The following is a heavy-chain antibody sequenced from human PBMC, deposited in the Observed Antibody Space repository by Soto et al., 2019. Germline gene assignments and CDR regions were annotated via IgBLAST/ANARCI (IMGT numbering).Heavy chain of an antibody. CDR2: INSDGSST. Sequence: GSLRRSCEASGLTVSSYWWHWDRQAPGKGLVWVSRINSDGSSTSYADSVKGRFTISRDNAKNTLYLQMNSLRAEDTAVYYCARDIVASVWGKGTTVTVSS. D-gene: IGHD5-12*01. J-gene: IGHJ6*04. V-gene: IGHV3-74*01. CDR1: GLTVSSYW. CDR3: ARDIVASV.